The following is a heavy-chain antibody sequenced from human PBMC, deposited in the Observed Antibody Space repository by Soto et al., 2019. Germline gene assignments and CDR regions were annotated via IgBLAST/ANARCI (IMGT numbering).Heavy chain of an antibody. D-gene: IGHD3-10*01. CDR1: GGSISSYY. CDR3: ARVSRYYGSGSYRPFHYYYIDV. J-gene: IGHJ6*03. CDR2: IYYSGST. Sequence: SETLSLTCTVSGGSISSYYWSWIRQPPGKGLEWIGYIYYSGSTNYNPSLKSRVTISVDTSKNQFSLKLSSVTAADTAVYYCARVSRYYGSGSYRPFHYYYIDVWGKRTTVTVSS. V-gene: IGHV4-59*01.